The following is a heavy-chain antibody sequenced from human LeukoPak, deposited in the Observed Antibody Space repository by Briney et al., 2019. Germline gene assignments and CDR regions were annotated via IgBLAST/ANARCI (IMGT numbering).Heavy chain of an antibody. V-gene: IGHV1-2*02. J-gene: IGHJ4*02. Sequence: GASVKVSCKASGYTFTGYYMHWVRQAPGQGLEWMGWINPNSGGTNYAQKFQGRVTMTRDTSISTAYMELSRLRSDDTAVYYCARLSWMGLHCSSTSAMCPFDYWGQGTLVTVSS. CDR2: INPNSGGT. CDR1: GYTFTGYY. D-gene: IGHD2-2*01. CDR3: ARLSWMGLHCSSTSAMCPFDY.